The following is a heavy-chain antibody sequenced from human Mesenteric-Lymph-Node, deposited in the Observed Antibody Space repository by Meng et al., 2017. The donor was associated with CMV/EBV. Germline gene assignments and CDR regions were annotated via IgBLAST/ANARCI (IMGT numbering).Heavy chain of an antibody. CDR3: ARVRSTMVRGVAFDY. D-gene: IGHD3-10*01. V-gene: IGHV4-34*01. CDR2: INHSGST. CDR1: GGSFSGYY. Sequence: YGGSFSGYYWSWIRQPPGKGLEWIGEINHSGSTNYSPSLKSRVTISVDTSKNQYSLKLTSVTAADTAVYYCARVRSTMVRGVAFDYWGQGTLVTVSS. J-gene: IGHJ4*02.